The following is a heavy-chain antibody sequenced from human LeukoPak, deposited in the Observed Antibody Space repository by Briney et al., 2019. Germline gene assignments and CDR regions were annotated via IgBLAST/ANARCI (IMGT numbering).Heavy chain of an antibody. CDR1: GFTFSSYA. Sequence: RSGGSLRLSCAASGFTFSSYAMSWVRQAPGKGMEWVSAISGSGGSTYYADSVKGRFTIARDNTKNTLYLQMNSLRAEDTAVYYCAKDIMRGTMPSSDPAGYWGQGTLVTVSS. V-gene: IGHV3-23*01. J-gene: IGHJ4*02. CDR3: AKDIMRGTMPSSDPAGY. D-gene: IGHD3-22*01. CDR2: ISGSGGST.